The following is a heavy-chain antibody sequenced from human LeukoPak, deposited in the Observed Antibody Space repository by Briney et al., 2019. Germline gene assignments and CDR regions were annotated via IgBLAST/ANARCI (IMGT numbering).Heavy chain of an antibody. CDR3: AKEEDGYYGSTPSLFDY. V-gene: IGHV3-23*01. Sequence: GGSLRLSCEASGFTFSSYAMRWVRQAPGQGLEWVSTISGSGGSTYYADSVKGRFTMSRDNSKNTLYLQMNSLRAEDTAVYYCAKEEDGYYGSTPSLFDYWGQGTLVTVSS. D-gene: IGHD3-10*01. CDR2: ISGSGGST. CDR1: GFTFSSYA. J-gene: IGHJ4*02.